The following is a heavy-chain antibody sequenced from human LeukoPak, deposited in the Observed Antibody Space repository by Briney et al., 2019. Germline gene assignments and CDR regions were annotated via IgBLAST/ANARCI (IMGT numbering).Heavy chain of an antibody. V-gene: IGHV3-48*03. CDR1: GFTFSSYE. J-gene: IGHJ4*02. Sequence: GGSLRLSCAASGFTFSSYEMNWVRQAPGKGLEWVSYISSSGSTIYYADAVKGRFTISRDNAKNSLYLQMNSLRAEDTAVYYCARFYGDETYFDYWGQGTLVTVSS. D-gene: IGHD4-17*01. CDR3: ARFYGDETYFDY. CDR2: ISSSGSTI.